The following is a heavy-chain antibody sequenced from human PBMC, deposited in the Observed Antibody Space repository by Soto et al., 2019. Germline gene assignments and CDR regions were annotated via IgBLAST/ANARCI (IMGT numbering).Heavy chain of an antibody. D-gene: IGHD3-3*01. Sequence: QVKLVQSRAEVKKPGSSVRVSCKASEGTFNSYVVSWVRQAPGQGLQWMGGIIPLFGTTNYAHQLEGRVTINADTSPTTGYMELSGLRPGYTAVYYCARGDTIFESSERYFHYGLDDWGQGTTVIVSS. CDR2: IIPLFGTT. CDR3: ARGDTIFESSERYFHYGLDD. V-gene: IGHV1-69*06. J-gene: IGHJ6*02. CDR1: EGTFNSYV.